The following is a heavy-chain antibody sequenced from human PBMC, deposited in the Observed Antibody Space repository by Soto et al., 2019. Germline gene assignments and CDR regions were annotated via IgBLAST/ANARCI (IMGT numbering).Heavy chain of an antibody. CDR1: GFTFSSYA. CDR3: ARDKDYYDSSGYFDY. V-gene: IGHV3-30-3*01. D-gene: IGHD3-22*01. Sequence: PGGSLRLSCAASGFTFSSYAMHWVRQAPGKGLEWVAVISYDGSNKYYADSVKGRFTISRDNSKNTLYLQMNSLRAEDTAVYYCARDKDYYDSSGYFDYWGQGTLVTVFS. J-gene: IGHJ4*02. CDR2: ISYDGSNK.